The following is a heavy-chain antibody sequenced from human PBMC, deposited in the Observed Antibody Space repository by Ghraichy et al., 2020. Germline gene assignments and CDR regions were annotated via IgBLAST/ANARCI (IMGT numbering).Heavy chain of an antibody. Sequence: GGSLRLSCAASGFTFSTYSMNWVRQAPGKRLEWVSCTSGSSTYIYYGDSVKGRFTISRDNAKNSLYLQMNSLRAEDTAVYYCARVLADYGDYVGPFDIWGQGTMVTVSS. CDR1: GFTFSTYS. CDR3: ARVLADYGDYVGPFDI. V-gene: IGHV3-21*01. D-gene: IGHD4-17*01. CDR2: TSGSSTYI. J-gene: IGHJ3*02.